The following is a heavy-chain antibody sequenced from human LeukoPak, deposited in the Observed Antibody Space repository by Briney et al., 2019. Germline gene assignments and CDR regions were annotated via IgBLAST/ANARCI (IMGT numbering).Heavy chain of an antibody. V-gene: IGHV3-23*01. D-gene: IGHD1-26*01. CDR3: AKDQWELGAFDI. Sequence: GGSLRLSCAASGFTFSSYAMSWVCQAPGKGLEWVSAISGSGGSTYYADSVKGRFTISRDNSKNTLYLQMNSLRAEDTAVYYCAKDQWELGAFDIWGQGTMVTVSS. J-gene: IGHJ3*02. CDR1: GFTFSSYA. CDR2: ISGSGGST.